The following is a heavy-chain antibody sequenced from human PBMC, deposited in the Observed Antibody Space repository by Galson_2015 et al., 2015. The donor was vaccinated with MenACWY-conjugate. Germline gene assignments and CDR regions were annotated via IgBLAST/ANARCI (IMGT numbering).Heavy chain of an antibody. D-gene: IGHD2-2*01. J-gene: IGHJ4*02. CDR3: AVYCSSTRCYGASGGY. Sequence: SLRLSCAASGISISNYWMLWVRQAPGKGLVWVSRINSDGSSRSYADSVKGRFTISRDKAKNTLYLQMNSLRAEDTAVYYCAVYCSSTRCYGASGGYWGQGTLVTVSS. CDR2: INSDGSSR. V-gene: IGHV3-74*01. CDR1: GISISNYW.